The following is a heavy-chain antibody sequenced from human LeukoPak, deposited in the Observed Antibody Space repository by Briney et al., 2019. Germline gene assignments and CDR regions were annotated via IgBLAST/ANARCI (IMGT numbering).Heavy chain of an antibody. CDR2: ISHDGSSE. CDR1: GFTFSSHV. Sequence: PGRSLRLSCAASGFTFSSHVIHWVRQAPGKGLGWVAVISHDGSSEYYGDSVKGRFTIFRDNSKNTLYLQMNSLRTEDTAVYYCARVPYVSGTFDYWGQGTLVTVSS. D-gene: IGHD3-10*01. V-gene: IGHV3-30-3*01. J-gene: IGHJ4*02. CDR3: ARVPYVSGTFDY.